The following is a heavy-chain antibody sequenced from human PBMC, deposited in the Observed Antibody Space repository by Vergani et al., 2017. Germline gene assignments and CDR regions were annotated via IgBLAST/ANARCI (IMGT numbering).Heavy chain of an antibody. CDR3: ARSYTPDYGDPGGGFDP. CDR2: INPNSGGT. J-gene: IGHJ5*02. V-gene: IGHV1-2*02. D-gene: IGHD4-17*01. CDR1: GYTFTGYY. Sequence: QVQLVQSGAEVKKPGASVKVSCKASGYTFTGYYMHWVRQAPGQGLEWMGWINPNSGGTNYAQKFQGRVTMTRDTSISTAYMELSRLRSDDTAVYYCARSYTPDYGDPGGGFDPWGQGTLVTVSS.